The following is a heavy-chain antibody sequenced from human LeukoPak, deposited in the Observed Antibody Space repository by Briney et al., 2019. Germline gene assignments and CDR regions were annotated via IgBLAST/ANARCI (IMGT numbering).Heavy chain of an antibody. CDR1: RFTFSSYS. V-gene: IGHV3-48*01. Sequence: GSQRLSCAATRFTFSSYSMNWVRQAPGKGLEWVSYISSSSSTIYYADSVKGRFTISRDNAKNSLYLQMNSLRAEDTAVYYCVCVRGSHRIDYWGQGTLVTVSS. CDR2: ISSSSSTI. CDR3: VCVRGSHRIDY. J-gene: IGHJ4*02. D-gene: IGHD3-16*01.